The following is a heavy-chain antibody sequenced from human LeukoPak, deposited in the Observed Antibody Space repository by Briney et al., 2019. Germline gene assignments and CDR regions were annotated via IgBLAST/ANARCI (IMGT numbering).Heavy chain of an antibody. D-gene: IGHD2-15*01. J-gene: IGHJ6*03. V-gene: IGHV1-69*05. Sequence: APVKVSCKASGGTFSSYAISWVRQAPGQGLEWMGRIIPIFGTANYAQKFQGRVTITTDESTSTDYMELSSLRSEDTAVYYCARDTRADCSGGSCSPLYYYYYMDVWGKGTTVIVSS. CDR2: IIPIFGTA. CDR3: ARDTRADCSGGSCSPLYYYYYMDV. CDR1: GGTFSSYA.